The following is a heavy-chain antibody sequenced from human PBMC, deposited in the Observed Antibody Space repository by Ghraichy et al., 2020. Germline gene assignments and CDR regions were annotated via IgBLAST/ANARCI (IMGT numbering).Heavy chain of an antibody. Sequence: GESLNISCAVSGFTFDRHDMAWVRQAPGKGLEWISYISSSSRTIFYADSVKGRFTISRDNAKNSLFLQMDSLRDEDTAVYYCARDLSSPYYGMDVWGQGTTVTVSS. J-gene: IGHJ6*02. CDR3: ARDLSSPYYGMDV. V-gene: IGHV3-48*02. CDR2: ISSSSRTI. CDR1: GFTFDRHD.